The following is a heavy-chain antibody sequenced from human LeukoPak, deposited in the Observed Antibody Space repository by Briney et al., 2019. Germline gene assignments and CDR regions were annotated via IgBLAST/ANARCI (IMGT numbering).Heavy chain of an antibody. CDR1: GGSISSGGYS. D-gene: IGHD3-10*01. Sequence: SETLSLTCAVSGGSISSGGYSWSWIRQPPGKGLEWIGYIYYSGSTNYNPSLKSRVTISVDTSKNQFSLKLSSVTAADTAVYYCARQGTYYYGSGSYYFDYWGQGTLVTVSS. V-gene: IGHV4-61*08. CDR3: ARQGTYYYGSGSYYFDY. J-gene: IGHJ4*02. CDR2: IYYSGST.